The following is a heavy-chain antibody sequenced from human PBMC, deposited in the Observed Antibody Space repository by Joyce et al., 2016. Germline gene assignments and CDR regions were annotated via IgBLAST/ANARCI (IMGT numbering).Heavy chain of an antibody. CDR2: INSDGCST. J-gene: IGHJ6*03. Sequence: EVQLVESGGGLVQPGGSLRLSCAASEFNFRTYWMLWVRQSPGKGLVWVSLINSDGCSTNNADFVKGRFTVSRDNANNTLYLQMNNLTAEDTATYYCARVGSYYFYMNVWGKGTTVTVSS. CDR1: EFNFRTYW. CDR3: ARVGSYYFYMNV. D-gene: IGHD6-19*01. V-gene: IGHV3-74*01.